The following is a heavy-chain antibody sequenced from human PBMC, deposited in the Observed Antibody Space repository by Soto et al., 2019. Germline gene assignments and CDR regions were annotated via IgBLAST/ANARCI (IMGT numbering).Heavy chain of an antibody. CDR1: GFTISTYA. J-gene: IGHJ4*02. V-gene: IGHV3-23*01. Sequence: GGSLRLSCAASGFTISTYAMTWVRQAPGKGLECVSGVTGSGGQIHYADSVKGRFTISKDNSKNTLYLQMNSLRAEDTAVYYCAKGRVRSIAAAAPYYFDYWGQGTLVTVSS. D-gene: IGHD6-13*01. CDR3: AKGRVRSIAAAAPYYFDY. CDR2: VTGSGGQI.